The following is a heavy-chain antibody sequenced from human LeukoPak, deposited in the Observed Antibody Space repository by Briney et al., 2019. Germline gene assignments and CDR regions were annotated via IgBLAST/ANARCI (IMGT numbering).Heavy chain of an antibody. V-gene: IGHV1-2*02. CDR1: GYTFTDYY. CDR3: ARWPEIVVVTSRDAFDI. J-gene: IGHJ3*02. D-gene: IGHD3-22*01. Sequence: GASVKVSCKASGYTFTDYYMHWVRQAPGQGLEWMGLINPHSGGTTYAQKFQGRVTMTWDTSVSTGYMEVSSLRSDDTAVYYCARWPEIVVVTSRDAFDIWGQGTMVTVSS. CDR2: INPHSGGT.